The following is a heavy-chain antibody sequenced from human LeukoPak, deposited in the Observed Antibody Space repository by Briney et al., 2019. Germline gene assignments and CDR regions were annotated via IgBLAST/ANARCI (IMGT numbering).Heavy chain of an antibody. D-gene: IGHD3-22*01. CDR3: AKSGERYYDTSGYYDDAFAI. Sequence: PGGSLRLSCAASGFTFSSYAMHWVRQAPGKGLEWVAFIRYDGSNKYYADSVKGRFTISRDNSKNTLYLQMNSLRAEDTAVYYSAKSGERYYDTSGYYDDAFAIWGQGTMVTVSS. V-gene: IGHV3-30*02. CDR1: GFTFSSYA. CDR2: IRYDGSNK. J-gene: IGHJ3*02.